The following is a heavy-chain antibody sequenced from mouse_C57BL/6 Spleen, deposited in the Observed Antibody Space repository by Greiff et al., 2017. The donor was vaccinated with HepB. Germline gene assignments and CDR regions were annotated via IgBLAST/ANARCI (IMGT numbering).Heavy chain of an antibody. D-gene: IGHD1-1*01. J-gene: IGHJ3*01. Sequence: EVKLMESGPGLVKPSQSLSLTCSVTGYSITSGYYWNWMRQFPGNKLEWMGYISYDGSNNYNPSLKNRISITRDTSKNQFFLKLNSVTTEDTATYYCARNYGSSSWFAYWGQGTLVTVSA. V-gene: IGHV3-6*01. CDR1: GYSITSGYY. CDR2: ISYDGSN. CDR3: ARNYGSSSWFAY.